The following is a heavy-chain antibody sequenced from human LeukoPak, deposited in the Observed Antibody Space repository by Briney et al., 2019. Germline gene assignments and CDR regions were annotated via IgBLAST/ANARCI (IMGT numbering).Heavy chain of an antibody. CDR3: AELGITMIGGV. CDR1: GFTFSSYA. Sequence: GGSLRLSCAASGFTFSSYAMHWVRQAPGEGLEWVSSISVSGGSTFYADSVKGRFTISRDNSKNTLYLQMNSLRAEDTAVYYCAELGITMIGGVWGKGTTVTISS. J-gene: IGHJ6*04. CDR2: ISVSGGST. D-gene: IGHD3-10*02. V-gene: IGHV3-23*01.